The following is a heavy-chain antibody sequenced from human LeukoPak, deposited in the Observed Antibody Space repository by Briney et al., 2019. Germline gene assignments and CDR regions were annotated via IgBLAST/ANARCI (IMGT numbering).Heavy chain of an antibody. Sequence: PGGSLRLSCAASTFIFSSYVMHWVRQAPGKGLEWVAVISYDGSNKYYADSVKGRFTISRDNSKNTLYLQMNSLRAEDTAVYYCARDGHSGSYPRFDYWGQGTLVTVSS. CDR2: ISYDGSNK. J-gene: IGHJ4*02. D-gene: IGHD1-26*01. CDR3: ARDGHSGSYPRFDY. V-gene: IGHV3-30*04. CDR1: TFIFSSYV.